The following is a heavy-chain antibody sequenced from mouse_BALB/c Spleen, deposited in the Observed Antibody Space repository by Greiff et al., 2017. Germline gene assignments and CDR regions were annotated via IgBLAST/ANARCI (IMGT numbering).Heavy chain of an antibody. CDR3: TKWGYGYLHYAMDD. J-gene: IGHJ4*01. CDR2: IYPGSGST. D-gene: IGHD1-2*01. V-gene: IGHV1S22*01. Sequence: LQQPGSELVRPGASVKLSCKASGYTFTSYWMHWVKQRPGQGLEWIGNIYPGSGSTNYDEKFKSKATLTVDTSSSTAYMQLSSLTSEDSAVYYCTKWGYGYLHYAMDDWGPGTSVTVSS. CDR1: GYTFTSYW.